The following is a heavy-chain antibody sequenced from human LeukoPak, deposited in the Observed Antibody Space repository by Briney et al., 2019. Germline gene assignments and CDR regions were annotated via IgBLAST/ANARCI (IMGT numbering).Heavy chain of an antibody. V-gene: IGHV1-69*05. J-gene: IGHJ6*03. CDR1: GGTFRSSV. CDR2: TNPITGAP. Sequence: VASVKVSCKASGGTFRSSVFSWVRQAPGQGLEWMGETNPITGAPSYAQKFQDRISITTDESTSTVYMDLTSLRTEDTAVYYCARDSRDFGDSYYYMGVWGKGSPVTVSS. CDR3: ARDSRDFGDSYYYMGV. D-gene: IGHD3-3*01.